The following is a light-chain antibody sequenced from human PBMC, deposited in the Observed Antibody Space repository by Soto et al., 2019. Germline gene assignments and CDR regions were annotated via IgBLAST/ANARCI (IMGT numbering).Light chain of an antibody. CDR1: RSNIGTST. CDR3: ATWDDSLNAQV. Sequence: QSVLTQPPSASGTPGQRVTISCSGSRSNIGTSTVKWYQHLPGTAPKLLIHSDNQRPSGVPDRFSASKSGNSASLAISGLHSEDGADYYCATWDDSLNAQVFGTGTKVTVL. CDR2: SDN. V-gene: IGLV1-44*01. J-gene: IGLJ1*01.